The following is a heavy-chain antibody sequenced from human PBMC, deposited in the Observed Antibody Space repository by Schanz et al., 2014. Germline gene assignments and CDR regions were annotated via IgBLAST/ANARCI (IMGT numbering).Heavy chain of an antibody. J-gene: IGHJ1*01. CDR2: MSWNAGSL. V-gene: IGHV3-9*01. CDR3: ARDTAQSCIGPSCFEYFQH. D-gene: IGHD2-2*01. Sequence: VQLVESGGGVVQPGGSLRISCAASGFRFDDYAMHWVRQAPGKGLEWVSGMSWNAGSLGYGDSVKGRFTISRDNAKNSLYLQMNSLRAEDTALYYCARDTAQSCIGPSCFEYFQHWGQGALVTGSS. CDR1: GFRFDDYA.